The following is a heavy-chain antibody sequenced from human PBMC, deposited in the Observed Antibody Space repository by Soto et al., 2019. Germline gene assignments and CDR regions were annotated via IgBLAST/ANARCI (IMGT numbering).Heavy chain of an antibody. CDR3: AKGGRRVLIPMDV. CDR2: IRSSGEST. V-gene: IGHV3-23*01. Sequence: QLLESGGGLVQTGGSLRLSCTASGFTFSNYAMSWVRQAPGKGLEWVSGIRSSGESTYYADSVKGRLTISRDNSNNMLYLQTNSLRAEDTAVYYCAKGGRRVLIPMDVWGQGTTVTVSS. J-gene: IGHJ6*02. CDR1: GFTFSNYA. D-gene: IGHD2-8*01.